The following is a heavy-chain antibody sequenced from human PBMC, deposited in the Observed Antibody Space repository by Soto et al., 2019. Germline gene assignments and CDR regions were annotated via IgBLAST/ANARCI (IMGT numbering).Heavy chain of an antibody. CDR1: GFTFSSYA. CDR2: ISSNGGST. D-gene: IGHD6-19*01. J-gene: IGHJ4*02. Sequence: GGSLRLSCSASGFTFSSYAMHWVRQAPGKGLEYVSAISSNGGSTYYADSVKGRFTISRDNSKNTLYLQMSSLRAEDTAVYYCVKVGLILDSSGWYDHWGQGTLVTVSS. V-gene: IGHV3-64D*06. CDR3: VKVGLILDSSGWYDH.